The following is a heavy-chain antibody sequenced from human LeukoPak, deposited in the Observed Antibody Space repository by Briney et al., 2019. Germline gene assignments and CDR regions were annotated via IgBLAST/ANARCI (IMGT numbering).Heavy chain of an antibody. D-gene: IGHD6-13*01. V-gene: IGHV4-39*01. J-gene: IGHJ6*03. Sequence: KPSETLSLTCTVSGRSISSSSYYWGWIRQPPGRGREWFGSIYYSGSTYYNPSLKSRVTISVDTSKNQFSLKLSSVTAADTAVYYCARVIAAAGYYYYYMDVWGKGTTVTDSS. CDR1: GRSISSSSYY. CDR2: IYYSGST. CDR3: ARVIAAAGYYYYYMDV.